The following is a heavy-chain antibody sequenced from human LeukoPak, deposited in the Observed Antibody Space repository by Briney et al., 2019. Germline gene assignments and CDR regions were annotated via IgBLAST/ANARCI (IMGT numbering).Heavy chain of an antibody. CDR1: GFTFSSYA. Sequence: PGVSLRLSCAASGFTFSSYAMHWVRQAPGKGLEWVAVISYDGSNKYYADSVKGRFTISRDNSKNTLYLQMNSLRAEDTAVYYCASLYSSANFDYWGRGTLVTVSS. CDR3: ASLYSSANFDY. J-gene: IGHJ4*02. V-gene: IGHV3-30*04. D-gene: IGHD5-18*01. CDR2: ISYDGSNK.